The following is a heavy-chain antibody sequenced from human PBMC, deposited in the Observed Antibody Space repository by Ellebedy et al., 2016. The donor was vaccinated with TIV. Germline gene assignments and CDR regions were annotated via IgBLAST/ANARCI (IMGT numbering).Heavy chain of an antibody. J-gene: IGHJ4*02. CDR2: ISYDGSNK. CDR1: GFTFSSYG. V-gene: IGHV3-30*19. Sequence: GESLKISCAASGFTFSSYGMHWVRQAPGKGLEWVAVISYDGSNKYYADSVKGRFTTSRDNSKNTLYLQMNSLRAEDTAVYYCARSPGGYSYGGGYFDYWGQGTLVTVSS. D-gene: IGHD5-18*01. CDR3: ARSPGGYSYGGGYFDY.